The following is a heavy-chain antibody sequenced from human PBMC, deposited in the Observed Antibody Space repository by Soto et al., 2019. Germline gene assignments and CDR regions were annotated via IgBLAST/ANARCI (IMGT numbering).Heavy chain of an antibody. CDR1: GFTFRNYY. V-gene: IGHV3-30-3*01. CDR2: ISYDGSDK. Sequence: GGSLRLSCAASGFTFRNYYMHWVRQAPGKGLEWVALISYDGSDKYYADSVKGRFTISRDSSKNTLYLQMNSLRGDDTAVYYCAREAWSYPDYWGQGTLVTVSS. J-gene: IGHJ4*02. D-gene: IGHD3-16*02. CDR3: AREAWSYPDY.